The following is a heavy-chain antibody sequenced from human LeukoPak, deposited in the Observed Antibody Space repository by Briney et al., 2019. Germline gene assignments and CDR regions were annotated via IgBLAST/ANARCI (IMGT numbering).Heavy chain of an antibody. CDR3: ARGRTFDP. J-gene: IGHJ5*02. CDR2: IFYSGST. D-gene: IGHD5-24*01. V-gene: IGHV4-59*01. Sequence: SETLSLTCTISAGSISGYYWSWIRQPPGKGLERIGYIFYSGSTNYNPSLKSRVTISVHTSKNQFSLNLDSVTAADTAVYYCARGRTFDPWGQGTLVTVSS. CDR1: AGSISGYY.